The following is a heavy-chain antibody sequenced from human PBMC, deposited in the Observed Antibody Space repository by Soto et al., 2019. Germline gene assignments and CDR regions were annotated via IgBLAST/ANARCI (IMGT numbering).Heavy chain of an antibody. Sequence: QVQLVQSGAEVKKPGYSVKVSCKASGGTFSSYAISWVRQAPGQGLEWMGGIIPIFGTENYAQKFQGRVTITADESTSTAYMELGSLRSEDTAVYYCARGSGAPYNWNYGFDYWGQGTLCTGSS. CDR3: ARGSGAPYNWNYGFDY. J-gene: IGHJ4*02. CDR2: IIPIFGTE. D-gene: IGHD1-7*01. CDR1: GGTFSSYA. V-gene: IGHV1-69*01.